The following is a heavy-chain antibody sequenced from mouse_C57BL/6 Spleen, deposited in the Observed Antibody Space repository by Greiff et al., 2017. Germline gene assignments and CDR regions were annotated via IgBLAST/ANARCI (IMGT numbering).Heavy chain of an antibody. CDR2: ISDGGSYT. Sequence: DVKLVESGGGLVKPGGSLKLSCAASGFTFSSYAMSWVRQTPEKRLEGVATISDGGSYTYYPDNVKGRVTISRDDAKNNLYLQMNHLKSEDTAMYYCAREGTVVALSYWDFDVWGTGTTVTVSS. V-gene: IGHV5-4*01. D-gene: IGHD1-1*01. J-gene: IGHJ1*03. CDR1: GFTFSSYA. CDR3: AREGTVVALSYWDFDV.